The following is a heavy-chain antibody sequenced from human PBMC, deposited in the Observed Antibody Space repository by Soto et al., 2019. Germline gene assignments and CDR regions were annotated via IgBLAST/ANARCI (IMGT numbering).Heavy chain of an antibody. CDR2: IKQDGSEK. CDR1: EFTFSSYW. Sequence: GESLKISCAASEFTFSSYWMSWVRQAPGKGLEWVANIKQDGSEKYYVDSVKGRFTISRDNAKNSLYLQMNSLRAEDTAVYHCARVTYYYDSSGSDYWGQGTLVTVSS. D-gene: IGHD3-22*01. CDR3: ARVTYYYDSSGSDY. V-gene: IGHV3-7*01. J-gene: IGHJ4*02.